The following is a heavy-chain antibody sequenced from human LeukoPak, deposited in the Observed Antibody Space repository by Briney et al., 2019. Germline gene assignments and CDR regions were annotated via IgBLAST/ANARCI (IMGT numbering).Heavy chain of an antibody. J-gene: IGHJ4*02. CDR3: ARKTYYYDSSGYYPLDY. V-gene: IGHV1-69*13. Sequence: SVTVSCKASGGTFSSYAISWVRQAPGQGLEWVGGIIPIFGTANYAQKFQGRVTITADESTSTAYMELSSLRSEGTAVYYCARKTYYYDSSGYYPLDYWGQGTLVTVSS. D-gene: IGHD3-22*01. CDR2: IIPIFGTA. CDR1: GGTFSSYA.